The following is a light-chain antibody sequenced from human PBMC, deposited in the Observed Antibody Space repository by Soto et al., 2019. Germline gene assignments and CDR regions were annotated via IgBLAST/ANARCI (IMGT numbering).Light chain of an antibody. CDR1: NNDVGRYNY. CDR3: SSYAGSNIWV. CDR2: DVS. J-gene: IGLJ3*02. Sequence: QSALTQPPSASGSPGQSVTISCTGTNNDVGRYNYVSWYQQHPGKAPKVIISDVSERPSGVPDRFSGSTSGNTASLTVSGLQAEDEADYYCSSYAGSNIWVFGGGTKLTVL. V-gene: IGLV2-8*01.